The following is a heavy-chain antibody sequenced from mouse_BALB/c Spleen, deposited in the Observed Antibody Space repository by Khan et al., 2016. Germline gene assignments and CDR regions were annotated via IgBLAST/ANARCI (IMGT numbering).Heavy chain of an antibody. Sequence: QVQLKESGPGLVAPSQSLSITCTVSGFSLTSYGVHWVRQPPGQGLEWLGVIWAGVSTNYNSALMSTLSINKDNAKSQVYVKMNGHQTEDRAMNYCARVEDKGGEGT. CDR2: IWAGVST. V-gene: IGHV2-9*02. J-gene: IGHJ3*01. CDR1: GFSLTSYG. D-gene: IGHD1-3*01. CDR3: ARVEDK.